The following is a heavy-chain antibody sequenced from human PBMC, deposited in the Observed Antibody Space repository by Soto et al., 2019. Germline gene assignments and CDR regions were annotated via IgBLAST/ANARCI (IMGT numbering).Heavy chain of an antibody. CDR3: ARGRLGLHLGELSLEPDFDY. CDR1: GGPFSGYY. V-gene: IGHV4-34*01. CDR2: INHSGST. Sequence: PSETLSLTCAVYGGPFSGYYWSWIRQPPGKGLEWIGEINHSGSTNYNPSLKSRVTISVDTSKNQFSLKLSSVTAADTAVYYCARGRLGLHLGELSLEPDFDYWGQGTLVTVSS. J-gene: IGHJ4*02. D-gene: IGHD3-16*02.